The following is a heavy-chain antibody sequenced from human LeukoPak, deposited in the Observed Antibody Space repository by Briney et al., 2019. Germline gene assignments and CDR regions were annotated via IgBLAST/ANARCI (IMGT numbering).Heavy chain of an antibody. D-gene: IGHD4-17*01. J-gene: IGHJ6*02. V-gene: IGHV3-53*01. CDR2: IYSGGGT. Sequence: GGSLRLSCAASGFTVSNTYMSWVRQAPGKGLEWVSLIYSGGGTYSADSVKGRFTISRDISKNTLYLQMNSLRAEDTAVYYCARVGLGYGDYYYFYGMDVWGQGTTVTVSS. CDR1: GFTVSNTY. CDR3: ARVGLGYGDYYYFYGMDV.